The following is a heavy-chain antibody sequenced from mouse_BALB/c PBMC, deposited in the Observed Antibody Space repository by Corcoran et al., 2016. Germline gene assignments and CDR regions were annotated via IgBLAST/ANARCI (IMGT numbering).Heavy chain of an antibody. CDR2: INTYTGEP. V-gene: IGHV9-1*02. J-gene: IGHJ4*01. Sequence: QIQLVQSGPELKKPGETVKISCKASGYTFTNYGMNWVKQAPGKGLKWMGWINTYTGEPTSADDFKGRFAFSLETSASTAYLQINNLKNEDMATYFCAREPYAMDYWGQGTSVTVSS. CDR3: AREPYAMDY. CDR1: GYTFTNYG.